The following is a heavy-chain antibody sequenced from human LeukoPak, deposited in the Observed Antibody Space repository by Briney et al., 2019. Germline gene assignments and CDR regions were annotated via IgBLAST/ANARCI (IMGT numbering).Heavy chain of an antibody. J-gene: IGHJ4*02. D-gene: IGHD3-10*01. V-gene: IGHV4-59*01. Sequence: SETLSLTCTVSGDSISSYYWSWIRQPPGKGLEWIGYIYYSGSTNYNPSLKSRVTISVDTSKNQFSLKLSSVTAADTAVYYCATRSGSGSYLYYFDYWGQGTLVTVSS. CDR1: GDSISSYY. CDR2: IYYSGST. CDR3: ATRSGSGSYLYYFDY.